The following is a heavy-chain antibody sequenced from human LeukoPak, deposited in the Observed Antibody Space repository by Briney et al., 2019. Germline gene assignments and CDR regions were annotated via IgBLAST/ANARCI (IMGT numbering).Heavy chain of an antibody. CDR3: XRKVPSAQSDF. J-gene: IGHJ4*02. Sequence: PGGSLRLSCAVSGFTFSSYSMNWVRQAPGKGLEWVSAISGNSFWIYYADSVKGRFTISRDNAKNSLYLQMDSLRADDTAVYYCXRKVPSAQSDFWGQGTLVTVSS. CDR1: GFTFSSYS. CDR2: ISGNSFWI. V-gene: IGHV3-21*01.